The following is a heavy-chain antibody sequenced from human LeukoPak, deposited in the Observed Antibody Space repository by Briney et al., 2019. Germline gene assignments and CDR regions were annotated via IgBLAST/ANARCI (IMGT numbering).Heavy chain of an antibody. CDR3: ARHRNYGGNSVNFDY. Sequence: RPGASLKISCMCSGYIFTSYWIGWVRQMPGKGLVWMGVIYSGASDIRYSPSFQGQVTISVDKSQSTVYLKWSSVKASDTAIYYCARHRNYGGNSVNFDYGGQGTLVTVSS. J-gene: IGHJ4*02. V-gene: IGHV5-51*01. CDR2: IYSGASDI. CDR1: GYIFTSYW. D-gene: IGHD4-23*01.